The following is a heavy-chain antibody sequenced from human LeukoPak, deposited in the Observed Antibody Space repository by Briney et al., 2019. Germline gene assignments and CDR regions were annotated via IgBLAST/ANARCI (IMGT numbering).Heavy chain of an antibody. D-gene: IGHD3-3*01. CDR1: GGSVSSGSYY. CDR2: IYYSGST. Sequence: SETLSLTCTVSGGSVSSGSYYWSWIRQPPGKGLEWIGYIYYSGSTNYNPSLKSRVTISVDTSKNQFSLKLSSVTAADTAVYYCASETIFGVVESFDYWGQGTLVTVSS. CDR3: ASETIFGVVESFDY. V-gene: IGHV4-61*01. J-gene: IGHJ4*02.